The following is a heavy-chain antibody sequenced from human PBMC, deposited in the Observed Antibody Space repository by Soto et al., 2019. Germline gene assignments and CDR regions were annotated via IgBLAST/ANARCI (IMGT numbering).Heavy chain of an antibody. CDR1: GYTFTSYD. CDR3: ARGPDSSSLQNWFDP. D-gene: IGHD6-6*01. CDR2: MNPNSGNT. J-gene: IGHJ5*02. Sequence: ASVKVSCKASGYTFTSYDINWVRQATGQGLEWMGWMNPNSGNTGYAQKFQGRVTMTRNTSISTAYMELSNLRSEDTAVYYCARGPDSSSLQNWFDPWGQGTLVTVSS. V-gene: IGHV1-8*01.